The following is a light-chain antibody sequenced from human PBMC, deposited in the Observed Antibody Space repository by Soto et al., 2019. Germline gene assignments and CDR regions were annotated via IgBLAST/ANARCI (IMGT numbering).Light chain of an antibody. V-gene: IGKV3-11*01. Sequence: EIVLTQSPATLSLSPGERATLSCRASQSVTTYLAWYQQKPGQAPRLLIYDASSRATGIPARFSGSGSGTDFTLTISSLEPEDFAFYYCLQRSNWPPLLSFGGGTKVGIK. CDR2: DAS. CDR1: QSVTTY. CDR3: LQRSNWPPLLS. J-gene: IGKJ4*01.